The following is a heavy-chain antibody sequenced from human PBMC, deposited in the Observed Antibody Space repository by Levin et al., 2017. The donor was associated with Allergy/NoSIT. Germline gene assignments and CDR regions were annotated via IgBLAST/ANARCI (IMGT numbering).Heavy chain of an antibody. CDR2: IKHSGST. Sequence: KSSETLSLTCAVYGGSFSGYYGSWIRQPPGKGLEWIGEIKHSGSTNYNPSLKSRVTISVDTSKNQFSLKLSSVTAADTAVYYCARGRYRTVKTRWFGELPKSYYFDYWGQGTLVTVSS. D-gene: IGHD3-10*01. CDR1: GGSFSGYY. CDR3: ARGRYRTVKTRWFGELPKSYYFDY. V-gene: IGHV4-34*01. J-gene: IGHJ4*02.